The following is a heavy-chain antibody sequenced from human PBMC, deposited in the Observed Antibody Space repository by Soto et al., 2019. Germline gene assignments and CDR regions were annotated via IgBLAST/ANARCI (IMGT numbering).Heavy chain of an antibody. J-gene: IGHJ5*02. CDR3: ARRGYNYADGLQDYFDP. CDR2: IYPGDSDA. CDR1: GYNFGRYW. D-gene: IGHD5-18*01. Sequence: EVQLVQSGAELKQPGESLKISCKGSGYNFGRYWIVWVRQMPGKGLEWMGIIYPGDSDARYSPSFQGQVTISADKSMSPAYLPWSSLKASGPDIFYCARRGYNYADGLQDYFDPWCQGTLVTVSS. V-gene: IGHV5-51*01.